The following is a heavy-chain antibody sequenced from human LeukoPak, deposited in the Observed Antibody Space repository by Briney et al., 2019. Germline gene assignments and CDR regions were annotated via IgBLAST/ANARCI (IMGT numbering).Heavy chain of an antibody. J-gene: IGHJ4*02. D-gene: IGHD3-3*01. CDR1: GFTFSSYA. CDR2: ISGSGGST. CDR3: ARASIFGVVNDY. V-gene: IGHV3-23*01. Sequence: GGSLRLSCAASGFTFSSYAMSWVRQAPGKGLEWVSAISGSGGSTYYADSVKGRFTISRDNSKNTLYLKMNSLRAEDTAVYYCARASIFGVVNDYWGQGTLVTVSS.